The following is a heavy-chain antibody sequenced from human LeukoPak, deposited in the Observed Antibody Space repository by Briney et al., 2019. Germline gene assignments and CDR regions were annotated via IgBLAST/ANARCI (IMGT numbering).Heavy chain of an antibody. CDR3: AREGGPNYNLWSGYYTGWDY. V-gene: IGHV3-74*01. CDR1: GFTFSNFW. J-gene: IGHJ4*02. Sequence: GGSLRLSCEASGFTFSNFWMHWVRQVPGKGLLWVSRINGDGSSTSYADPVKGRFTISRDNAKNTLYLQMNSLRAEDTAVYYCAREGGPNYNLWSGYYTGWDYWGQGTLVTVSS. CDR2: INGDGSST. D-gene: IGHD3-3*01.